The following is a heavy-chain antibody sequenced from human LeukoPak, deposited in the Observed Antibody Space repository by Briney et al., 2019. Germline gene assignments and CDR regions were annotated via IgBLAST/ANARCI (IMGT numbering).Heavy chain of an antibody. CDR1: GGSISSYY. D-gene: IGHD6-13*01. Sequence: SETLSLTCTVSGGSISSYYWSWIRQPAGKGLEWIGRIYTSGSTNYNPSLKSRVTISVDTSKNQFSLKLSSVTAADTAVYYCARARYSSSSGYFQHWGQGTLVTVSS. V-gene: IGHV4-4*07. CDR2: IYTSGST. J-gene: IGHJ1*01. CDR3: ARARYSSSSGYFQH.